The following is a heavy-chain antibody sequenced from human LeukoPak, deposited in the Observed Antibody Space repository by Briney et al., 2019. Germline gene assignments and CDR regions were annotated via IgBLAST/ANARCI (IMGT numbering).Heavy chain of an antibody. D-gene: IGHD2-8*01. CDR3: AKAPTYLVYGFDY. Sequence: SAISGSGGSTYYADSVKGRFTISRDNSKNTLYLQMNSLRAEDTAVYYCAKAPTYLVYGFDYWGQGTLVTVSS. J-gene: IGHJ4*02. V-gene: IGHV3-23*01. CDR2: ISGSGGST.